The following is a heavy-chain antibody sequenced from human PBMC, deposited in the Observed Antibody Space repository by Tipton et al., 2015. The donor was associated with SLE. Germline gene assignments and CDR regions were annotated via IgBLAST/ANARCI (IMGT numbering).Heavy chain of an antibody. Sequence: TLSLTCTVSGVSISSYYWSWIRQPPGKGLEWIGYLFDTGSTNYNPSLTSRVTISVDTSKNQFSLKVTSVTAADTAVYYCARGSPDSGDYEGPFEIWGQGTMVTVSS. CDR2: LFDTGST. D-gene: IGHD4-17*01. J-gene: IGHJ3*02. V-gene: IGHV4-59*12. CDR1: GVSISSYY. CDR3: ARGSPDSGDYEGPFEI.